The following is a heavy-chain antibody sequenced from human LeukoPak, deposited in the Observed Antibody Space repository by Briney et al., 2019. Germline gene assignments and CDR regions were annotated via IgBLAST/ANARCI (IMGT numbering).Heavy chain of an antibody. CDR3: ARWPVTTRNFDY. V-gene: IGHV3-21*01. D-gene: IGHD4-17*01. J-gene: IGHJ4*02. Sequence: GWALRLSCAASGFTFSSYSMNWVRQAPGKGLEWVSSISSSSYIYYADSVKGRFTISRDNAKNSLYLQMNSLRAEDTAVYYCARWPVTTRNFDYWGQGTLVTVSS. CDR2: ISSSSYI. CDR1: GFTFSSYS.